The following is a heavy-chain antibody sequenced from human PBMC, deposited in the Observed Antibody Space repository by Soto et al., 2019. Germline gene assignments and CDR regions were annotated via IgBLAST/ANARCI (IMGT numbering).Heavy chain of an antibody. V-gene: IGHV4-4*07. Sequence: QVQLQESGPGLVKPSETLSLTCTVSGGSISTYYWNWIRQSAGKGLEWIGRVYSSGSTNYHPSLKIRVAMSVDTSNNQFSLKVTSVTAADTAVYYCARGGRDGFDIWGQGTMVTVSS. CDR1: GGSISTYY. CDR3: ARGGRDGFDI. J-gene: IGHJ3*02. CDR2: VYSSGST.